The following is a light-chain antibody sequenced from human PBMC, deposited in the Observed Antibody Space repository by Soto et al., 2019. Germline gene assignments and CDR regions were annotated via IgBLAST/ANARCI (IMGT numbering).Light chain of an antibody. CDR2: GAS. Sequence: EIVLTQSPGTLSLSPGERATLSCRASQSVSSSYLAWYQQKPGQAPRLLIYGASSRATGIPDRFSGSGSGTYFTLTISTLEPEDFAVYYCQQYGSSPRTFGQGTKLQIK. CDR3: QQYGSSPRT. CDR1: QSVSSSY. J-gene: IGKJ2*01. V-gene: IGKV3-20*01.